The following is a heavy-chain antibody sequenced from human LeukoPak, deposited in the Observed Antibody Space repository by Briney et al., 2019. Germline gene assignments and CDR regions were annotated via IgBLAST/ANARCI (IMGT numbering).Heavy chain of an antibody. V-gene: IGHV1-69*13. Sequence: SVKVSCKASGGTFSSYAISWVRQAPGQGLEWMGGIIPIFGTANYAQKFQGRVTITADESTSTAYMELSSLRSEDTAVYYCARTPNYVRGSSMVRGVISYYYYMDVWGKGTTVTVSS. D-gene: IGHD3-10*01. CDR1: GGTFSSYA. J-gene: IGHJ6*03. CDR2: IIPIFGTA. CDR3: ARTPNYVRGSSMVRGVISYYYYMDV.